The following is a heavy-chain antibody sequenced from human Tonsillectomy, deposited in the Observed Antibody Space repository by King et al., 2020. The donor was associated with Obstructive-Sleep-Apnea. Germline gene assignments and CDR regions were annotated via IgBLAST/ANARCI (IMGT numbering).Heavy chain of an antibody. CDR3: AKADSSGYYNWVY. Sequence: QLQESGPGLVKPSETLSLTCTVSDYSISSDYYWGWIRQPPGKGLEWIGSIYPSGSTYYNPSLKSRVTISVDTSKNQFSLKLSSVTAADTAVYYCAKADSSGYYNWVYWGQGTLVTVSS. J-gene: IGHJ4*02. CDR2: IYPSGST. V-gene: IGHV4-38-2*02. D-gene: IGHD3-22*01. CDR1: DYSISSDYY.